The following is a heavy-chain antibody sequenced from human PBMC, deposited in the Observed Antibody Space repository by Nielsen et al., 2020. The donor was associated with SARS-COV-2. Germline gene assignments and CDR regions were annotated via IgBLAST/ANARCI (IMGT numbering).Heavy chain of an antibody. V-gene: IGHV4-34*01. Sequence: SETLSLTCAVYGGSFSGYYWSWIRRPPGKGLEWIGEINHSGSTNYNPSLKSRVTISVDTSKNQFSLKLSSVTAADTAVYYCARGKGGPLWGQGTLVTVSS. CDR3: ARGKGGPL. CDR1: GGSFSGYY. J-gene: IGHJ4*02. CDR2: INHSGST.